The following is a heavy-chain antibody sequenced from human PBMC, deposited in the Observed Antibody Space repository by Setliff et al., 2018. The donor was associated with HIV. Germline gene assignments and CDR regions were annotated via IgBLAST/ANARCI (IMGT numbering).Heavy chain of an antibody. V-gene: IGHV3-48*03. J-gene: IGHJ3*02. Sequence: AGGSLRLSCAGSGFTFSSYEMNWVRQAPGKGLEWVSYISSRGSNIYYADSVKGRFTISRDNAKNSLYLQMNSLRAEDTAVYYCARVTSEMATFYDAFDIWDQGTMVTVSS. CDR3: ARVTSEMATFYDAFDI. D-gene: IGHD5-12*01. CDR1: GFTFSSYE. CDR2: ISSRGSNI.